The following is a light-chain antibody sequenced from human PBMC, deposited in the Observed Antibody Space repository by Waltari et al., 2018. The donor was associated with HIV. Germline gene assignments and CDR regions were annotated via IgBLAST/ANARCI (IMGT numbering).Light chain of an antibody. CDR2: EVS. V-gene: IGLV2-23*02. J-gene: IGLJ1*01. CDR3: CSYAGSNTHV. Sequence: QSALPQPAPVSGSPGQSITLSCTGTSSDVGSSNLVSWYQQPPGKAPKLMIYEVSKRPSGVSNRFSASKSANTASLTISGLQAEDEADYYCCSYAGSNTHVFGTGTKVTVL. CDR1: SSDVGSSNL.